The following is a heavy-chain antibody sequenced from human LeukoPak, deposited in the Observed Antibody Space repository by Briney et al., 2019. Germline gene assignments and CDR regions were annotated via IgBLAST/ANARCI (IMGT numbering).Heavy chain of an antibody. J-gene: IGHJ4*02. D-gene: IGHD5-18*01. V-gene: IGHV3-23*01. CDR1: GFTVSSNY. Sequence: GGSLRLSCAASGFTVSSNYMSWVRQAPGKGLEWVSAISGSGGSTYYADSVKGRFTISRDNSKNTLYLQMNSLRAEDTAVYCCAKDPGYSYGSRFDYWGQGTLVTVSS. CDR2: ISGSGGST. CDR3: AKDPGYSYGSRFDY.